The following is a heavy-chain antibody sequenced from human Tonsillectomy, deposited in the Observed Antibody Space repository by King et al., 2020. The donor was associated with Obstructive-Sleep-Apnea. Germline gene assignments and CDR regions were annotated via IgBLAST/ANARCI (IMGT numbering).Heavy chain of an antibody. V-gene: IGHV4-39*07. Sequence: QLQESGPGLVKPSETLSLTCGVSGGSISSSAFYWGWIRQPPGKGLEWIGSFYYTGSTYYNPSLKSRVSISVDMSENQLSLQLSSVTAADTAVYYCARGPRSGSYGDYYFDYWGQGILVTVSS. D-gene: IGHD1-26*01. CDR2: FYYTGST. CDR1: GGSISSSAFY. CDR3: ARGPRSGSYGDYYFDY. J-gene: IGHJ4*02.